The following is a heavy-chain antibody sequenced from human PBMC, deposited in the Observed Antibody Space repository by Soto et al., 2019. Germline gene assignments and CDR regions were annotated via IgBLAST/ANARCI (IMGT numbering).Heavy chain of an antibody. V-gene: IGHV4-30-4*01. D-gene: IGHD2-2*01. CDR1: VAPISSGDYF. CDR3: ARDVTKCDSTSCSSWFDP. CDR2: RFYSGNS. Sequence: SLSLTCTVSVAPISSGDYFWGWILQPPGKGLEWIGHRFYSGNSYFNPSLETRVSISIDTSKNQFSLNLTSVTAADTAVYFCARDVTKCDSTSCSSWFDPWGQGTLVTVSS. J-gene: IGHJ5*01.